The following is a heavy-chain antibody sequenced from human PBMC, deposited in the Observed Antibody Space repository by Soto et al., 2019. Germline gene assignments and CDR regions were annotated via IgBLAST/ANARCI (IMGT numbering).Heavy chain of an antibody. CDR3: ARDGRNGYDDY. Sequence: EVHLVESGGGLVQPGGSLRLSCAASGFTFSSFSMNWIRLAPGKGPEWVAYIHGSSPIIYYADSVKGRFTISRDNAKNSLFLQMNSLRAEDTAGYYCARDGRNGYDDYWGQGTQVTVSS. CDR2: IHGSSPII. CDR1: GFTFSSFS. J-gene: IGHJ4*02. D-gene: IGHD5-12*01. V-gene: IGHV3-48*01.